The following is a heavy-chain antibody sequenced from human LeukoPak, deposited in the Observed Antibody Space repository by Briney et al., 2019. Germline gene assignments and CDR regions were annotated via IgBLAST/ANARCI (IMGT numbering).Heavy chain of an antibody. CDR3: ARDSGPAAAALTYYYYYMDV. D-gene: IGHD6-13*01. J-gene: IGHJ6*03. CDR1: GFNFPTYA. CDR2: IRVSDGAR. V-gene: IGHV3-23*01. Sequence: GGSLRLSCAASGFNFPTYAMQWVRQAPGKGLEWVSSIRVSDGARFYADSVKGRFTTSRDNSKNTLFLQMNSLRVEDTAIYYCARDSGPAAAALTYYYYYMDVWGKGTTVTVSS.